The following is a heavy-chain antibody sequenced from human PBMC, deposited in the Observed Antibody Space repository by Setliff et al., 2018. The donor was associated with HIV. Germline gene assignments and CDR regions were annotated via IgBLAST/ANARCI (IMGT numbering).Heavy chain of an antibody. CDR3: ARVRSYGSAYDAFDV. V-gene: IGHV4-4*08. CDR2: IYSGGST. J-gene: IGHJ3*01. D-gene: IGHD3-10*01. Sequence: LSLTCTVSGGSTGGYYWSWIRQPPGTGLEWLGCIYSGGSTNYNPSLESRVTISLDTSKNQFSLRLTSVTAADTAVYYCARVRSYGSAYDAFDVWGPGTMVTVSS. CDR1: GGSTGGYY.